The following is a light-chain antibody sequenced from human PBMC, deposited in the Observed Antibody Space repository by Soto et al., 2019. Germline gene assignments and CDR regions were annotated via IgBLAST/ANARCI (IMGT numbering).Light chain of an antibody. CDR2: DAS. CDR1: QSVSSSY. Sequence: EIVMTQSPATLSVSPGERATLSCRASQSVSSSYLAWYQLKPGLAPRLLIYDASSRATGIPDRFSGSGSGTDFTLTINRLEPEDSAVYYCQQYRSLITFGQGTRLEIK. V-gene: IGKV3D-20*01. CDR3: QQYRSLIT. J-gene: IGKJ5*01.